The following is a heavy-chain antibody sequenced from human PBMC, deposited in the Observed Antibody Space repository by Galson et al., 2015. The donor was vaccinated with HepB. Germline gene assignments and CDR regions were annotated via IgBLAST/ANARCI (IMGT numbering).Heavy chain of an antibody. V-gene: IGHV3-21*01. CDR3: ARSGGYSSSWYDFGY. CDR2: ISSSSSYI. D-gene: IGHD6-13*01. J-gene: IGHJ4*02. CDR1: GFTFSSYS. Sequence: SLRLSCAASGFTFSSYSMNWVRQAPGKGLEWVSSISSSSSYIYYADSVKGRFTISRDNAKNSLYLQMNSLRAEDTAVYYRARSGGYSSSWYDFGYWGQGTLVTVSS.